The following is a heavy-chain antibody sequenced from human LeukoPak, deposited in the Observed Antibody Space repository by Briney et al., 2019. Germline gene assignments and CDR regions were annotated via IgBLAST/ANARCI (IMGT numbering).Heavy chain of an antibody. Sequence: GGSLRLSCAASGFTFSSYAMSWVRQAPGKGLEWVSAISGSGGSTYYADSVKGRFTISRDNSKNTLYLQMNSPRAEDTAVYYCAKDHDYSNPNPYYFDYWGQGTLVTVSS. J-gene: IGHJ4*02. V-gene: IGHV3-23*01. CDR2: ISGSGGST. CDR1: GFTFSSYA. D-gene: IGHD4-11*01. CDR3: AKDHDYSNPNPYYFDY.